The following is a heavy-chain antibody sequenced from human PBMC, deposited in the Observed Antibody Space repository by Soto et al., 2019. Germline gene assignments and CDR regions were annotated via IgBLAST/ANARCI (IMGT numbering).Heavy chain of an antibody. Sequence: GGSLRLSCAASGFTFSSYAMNWVRQAPGKGLEWVSAISGSGGSTYYADSVKGRFTISRDNSKNTLYLQMNSLRAEDTAVYYCATDHTDRPLDYWGQGTLVTVSS. CDR1: GFTFSSYA. CDR2: ISGSGGST. J-gene: IGHJ4*02. V-gene: IGHV3-23*01. CDR3: ATDHTDRPLDY.